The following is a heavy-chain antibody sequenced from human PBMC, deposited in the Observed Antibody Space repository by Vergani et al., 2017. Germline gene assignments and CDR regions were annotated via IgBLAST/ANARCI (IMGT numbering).Heavy chain of an antibody. V-gene: IGHV3-9*01. CDR3: ASGFSPDSSGYYWFDP. CDR1: GFTFSSYA. Sequence: VQLVESGGGVVQPGRSLRLSCAASGFTFSSYAMHWVRQAPGKGLEWVSGISWNSGSIGYADSVKGRFTISRDNAKNSLYLQMNSLRAEDTALYYCASGFSPDSSGYYWFDPWGQGTLVTVSS. D-gene: IGHD3-22*01. CDR2: ISWNSGSI. J-gene: IGHJ5*02.